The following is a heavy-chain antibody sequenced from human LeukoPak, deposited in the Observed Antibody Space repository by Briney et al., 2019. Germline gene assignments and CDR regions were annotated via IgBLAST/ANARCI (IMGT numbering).Heavy chain of an antibody. Sequence: PSETLSLTCTVSGGSISSYYWSWIRQPPGKGLEWIGEINHSGSTNYNPSLKSRVTISVDTSKNQFSLKLSSVTAADTAVYYCASRSGYYSRAFDYWGQGTLVTVSS. CDR2: INHSGST. J-gene: IGHJ4*02. CDR1: GGSISSYY. CDR3: ASRSGYYSRAFDY. D-gene: IGHD3-3*01. V-gene: IGHV4-34*01.